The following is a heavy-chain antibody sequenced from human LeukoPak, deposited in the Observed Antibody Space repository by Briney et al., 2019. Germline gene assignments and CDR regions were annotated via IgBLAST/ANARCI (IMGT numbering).Heavy chain of an antibody. D-gene: IGHD6-13*01. CDR3: ARLDSTNWYSDWFDP. CDR1: GFSLSTSGVG. Sequence: SGPTLVKPTQTLTLTCTFSGFSLSTSGVGVGWIRQPPGKALEWLALIYWNDAKRYSPSLKSRLTINKDTSKNQVVLTMTNMDPVDTATYYCARLDSTNWYSDWFDPWGQGTLLTVSS. CDR2: IYWNDAK. V-gene: IGHV2-5*01. J-gene: IGHJ5*02.